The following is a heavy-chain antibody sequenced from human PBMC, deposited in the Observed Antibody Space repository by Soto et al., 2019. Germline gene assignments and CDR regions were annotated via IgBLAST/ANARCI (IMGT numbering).Heavy chain of an antibody. CDR1: GGSFSGYY. Sequence: SETLSLTCAVYGGSFSGYYWSWIRQPPGKGLEWIGEINHSGSTNYNPSLKSRVTISVDTSKNQFSLKLSSVTAADTAVYYCAREMVPAPGSFDPWGQGTLVTVSS. J-gene: IGHJ5*02. D-gene: IGHD2-2*01. CDR3: AREMVPAPGSFDP. V-gene: IGHV4-34*01. CDR2: INHSGST.